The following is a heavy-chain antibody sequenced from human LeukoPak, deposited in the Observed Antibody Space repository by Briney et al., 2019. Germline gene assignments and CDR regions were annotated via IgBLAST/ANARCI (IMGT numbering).Heavy chain of an antibody. CDR1: GGSFSGYY. CDR2: INHSGST. CDR3: AGRYCSGGSCYPTPNWYCDL. V-gene: IGHV4-34*01. Sequence: KASETLSLTCAVYGGSFSGYYWSWIRQPPGKGLEWIGEINHSGSTNYNPSLKSRVTISVDTSKNQFSLKLSSVTAADTAVYYCAGRYCSGGSCYPTPNWYCDLWGRGTLVTVSS. J-gene: IGHJ2*01. D-gene: IGHD2-15*01.